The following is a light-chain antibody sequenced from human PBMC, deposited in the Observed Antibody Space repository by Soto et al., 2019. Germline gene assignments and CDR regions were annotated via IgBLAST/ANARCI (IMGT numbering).Light chain of an antibody. CDR2: AAS. CDR3: QQAKTFPWT. CDR1: QSISNY. J-gene: IGKJ1*01. V-gene: IGKV1-27*01. Sequence: DIQMTQSPSSLSASVGDRVTITCRASQSISNYLAWYQQKPGTVPKLLISAASTLQTGVPSRFSGSGSGTDFALSITSLQPDDSATYYCQQAKTFPWTFCQGTKVDIK.